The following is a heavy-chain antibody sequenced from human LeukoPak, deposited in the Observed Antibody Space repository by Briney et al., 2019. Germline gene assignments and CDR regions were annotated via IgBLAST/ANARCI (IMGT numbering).Heavy chain of an antibody. D-gene: IGHD3-16*01. Sequence: GGSLRLSCAASGFTFSSYSMNWVRQAPGKGLEWVSSISSSSSYIYYADSVKGRFTISRDDAKNSLYLQMNSLRAEDTAVYYCARLGGGVTPDYWGQGTLVTVSS. V-gene: IGHV3-21*01. CDR1: GFTFSSYS. CDR3: ARLGGGVTPDY. J-gene: IGHJ4*02. CDR2: ISSSSSYI.